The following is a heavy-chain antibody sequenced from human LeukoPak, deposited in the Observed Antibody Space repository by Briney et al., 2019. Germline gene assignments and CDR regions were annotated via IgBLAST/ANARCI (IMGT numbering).Heavy chain of an antibody. Sequence: PGGSLRLSCAASGFTFSSYEMNWVRQAPGKGLEWVSYISSSGSTIYYADSVKGRFTISRDNAENSLYLQMNSLRAEDTAIYYCARGPYSSGSYNDYWGQGTLVTVSS. CDR3: ARGPYSSGSYNDY. D-gene: IGHD3-10*01. CDR1: GFTFSSYE. V-gene: IGHV3-48*03. J-gene: IGHJ4*02. CDR2: ISSSGSTI.